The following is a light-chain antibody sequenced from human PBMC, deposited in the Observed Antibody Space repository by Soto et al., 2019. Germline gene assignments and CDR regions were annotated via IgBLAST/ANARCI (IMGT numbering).Light chain of an antibody. V-gene: IGKV1-39*01. CDR2: AAS. Sequence: DIQMTQSPSSLSASVGDRVTITCRASQSISSYLNWYQQKPGKAPKLLIYAASSLQSGVPSRFSGSGSVTDFTLTISCLQPEDFATYYCQRSYSTPPWTFGQGTKVEIK. CDR3: QRSYSTPPWT. J-gene: IGKJ1*01. CDR1: QSISSY.